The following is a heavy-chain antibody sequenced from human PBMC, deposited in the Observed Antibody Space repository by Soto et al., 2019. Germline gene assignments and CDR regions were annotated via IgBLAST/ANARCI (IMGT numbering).Heavy chain of an antibody. CDR1: GFTFTSSA. D-gene: IGHD6-13*01. Sequence: ASVKVSCKASGFTFTSSAVQWVRQARGQRLEWIGWIVVGSGNTNYAQKFQERVTITRDMSTSTAYMELSSLRSEDTAVYYCAADPSLKQQLVLGAFDIWGQGTMVTVSS. J-gene: IGHJ3*02. V-gene: IGHV1-58*01. CDR2: IVVGSGNT. CDR3: AADPSLKQQLVLGAFDI.